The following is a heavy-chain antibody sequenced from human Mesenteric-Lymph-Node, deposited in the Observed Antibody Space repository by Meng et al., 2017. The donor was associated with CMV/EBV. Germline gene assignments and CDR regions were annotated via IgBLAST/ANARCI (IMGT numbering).Heavy chain of an antibody. J-gene: IGHJ4*02. Sequence: GESLKISCAASGFTFSSYGMHWVRQAPGKGLEWVAFIRYDGSNKYYADSVKGRFTIPRDNSKNTLYLQMNSLRAEDTAVYYCAKDHGTYDFWSGLGYWGQGTLVTVSS. CDR3: AKDHGTYDFWSGLGY. D-gene: IGHD3-3*01. CDR1: GFTFSSYG. V-gene: IGHV3-30*02. CDR2: IRYDGSNK.